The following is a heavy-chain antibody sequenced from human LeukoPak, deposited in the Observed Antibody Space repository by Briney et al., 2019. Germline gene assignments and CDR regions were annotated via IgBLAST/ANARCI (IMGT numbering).Heavy chain of an antibody. J-gene: IGHJ4*02. D-gene: IGHD4-23*01. CDR1: GGTFSSYA. V-gene: IGHV1-69*05. CDR2: IIPIFGTA. Sequence: ASVKVSCKASGGTFSSYAISWVRQAPGQGLEWMGRIIPIFGTANYAQKFQGRVTITTDESTSTAYMELSSLRSEDTAVYYCARDGGNWASDYWGQGTLVTVSS. CDR3: ARDGGNWASDY.